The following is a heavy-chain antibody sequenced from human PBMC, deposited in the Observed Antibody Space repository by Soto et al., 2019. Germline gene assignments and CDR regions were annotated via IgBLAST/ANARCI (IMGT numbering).Heavy chain of an antibody. V-gene: IGHV6-1*01. CDR1: GDSVSSNSAA. Sequence: SQTLSLTCAISGDSVSSNSAAWNWIRQSPSRGLEWLGRTYYRSKWYNDYAVSVKSRITINPDTSKNQLSLQLNSVTPEDTAVYYCARDGPHCSSTSCYNNWFDPWGQGTLVTVSS. CDR2: TYYRSKWYN. D-gene: IGHD2-2*02. J-gene: IGHJ5*02. CDR3: ARDGPHCSSTSCYNNWFDP.